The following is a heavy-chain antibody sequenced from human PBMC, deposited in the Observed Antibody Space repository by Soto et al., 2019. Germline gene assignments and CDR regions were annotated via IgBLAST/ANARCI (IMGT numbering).Heavy chain of an antibody. D-gene: IGHD6-6*01. CDR2: INHSGST. CDR3: ARGRGSSSGSDYFDY. V-gene: IGHV4-34*01. CDR1: GGSFSGYY. J-gene: IGHJ4*02. Sequence: QVQLQQWGAGLLKPSETLSLTCAVYGGSFSGYYWSWIRQPPGKGLEWIGEINHSGSTNYNPSLKSRVTISVDTSKNQFSLKLSSVTAADTAVYYCARGRGSSSGSDYFDYWGQGTLVTVSS.